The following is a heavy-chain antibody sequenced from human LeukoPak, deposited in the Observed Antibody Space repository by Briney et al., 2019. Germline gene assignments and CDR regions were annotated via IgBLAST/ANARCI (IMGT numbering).Heavy chain of an antibody. D-gene: IGHD3-16*02. CDR2: IIPILGIA. CDR3: ARGPVSLTNWFDP. CDR1: GGTFSSYA. J-gene: IGHJ5*02. Sequence: SVKVSCNASGGTFSSYAISWVRQAPGQGLEWMGRIIPILGIANYAQKFQGRVTITADKSTSTAYMELSSLRSEDTAVYYCARGPVSLTNWFDPWGQGTLVTVSS. V-gene: IGHV1-69*04.